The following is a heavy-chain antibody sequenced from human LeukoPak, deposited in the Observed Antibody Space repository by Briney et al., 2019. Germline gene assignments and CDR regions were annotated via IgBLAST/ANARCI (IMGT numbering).Heavy chain of an antibody. CDR1: GFTFSSYA. CDR2: ISYDGSNK. J-gene: IGHJ4*02. CDR3: ARDRPRGFTDY. V-gene: IGHV3-30-3*01. Sequence: GGSLRLSCAASGFTFSSYAMHWVRQAPGKGLEWVAVISYDGSNKYYADSVKGRFTISRDNSKNTLYLQMNSLRAEDTAVYYCARDRPRGFTDYWGQGTLVTVSS.